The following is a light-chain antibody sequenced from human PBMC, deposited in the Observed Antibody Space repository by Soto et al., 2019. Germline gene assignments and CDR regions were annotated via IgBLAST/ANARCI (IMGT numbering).Light chain of an antibody. CDR3: ASDTDTNVCV. Sequence: QSVLTQPASVSGSPGQWISTSCTGTISDFGGYNYVSWYQQHPGKTPKLLIYEVTSRPSGASRRSAASKSSNAASLTISGLQAEDEADYYCASDTDTNVCVFGAGTKVTVL. V-gene: IGLV2-14*01. J-gene: IGLJ1*01. CDR2: EVT. CDR1: ISDFGGYNY.